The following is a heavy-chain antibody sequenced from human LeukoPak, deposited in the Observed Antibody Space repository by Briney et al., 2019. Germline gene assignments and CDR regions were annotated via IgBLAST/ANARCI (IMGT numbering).Heavy chain of an antibody. CDR1: GGSFSDYY. Sequence: SETLSLTCAVYGGSFSDYYRSWIRQPPGKRLEWIGEINDSGSTYYNPSLRSRVTMSIDTSKNQFSLKLTSVTAADTAVYYCARAYYYYMDVWGKGTTVTVSS. V-gene: IGHV4-34*01. CDR2: INDSGST. CDR3: ARAYYYYMDV. J-gene: IGHJ6*03.